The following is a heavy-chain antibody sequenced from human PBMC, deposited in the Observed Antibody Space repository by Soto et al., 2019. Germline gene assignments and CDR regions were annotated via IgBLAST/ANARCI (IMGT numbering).Heavy chain of an antibody. Sequence: EVQLLESGGGLVQPGGSLGLSCAASGFTFSSYAMSWVRQAPGKVLEWVSAISGSGGTTYYADSVKGRFTFSRDNSKNTLYLQMNSLRAEETAVYYCAKAANGWFSAFDIWGRGTMVTVSS. V-gene: IGHV3-23*01. CDR2: ISGSGGTT. J-gene: IGHJ3*02. CDR1: GFTFSSYA. D-gene: IGHD6-19*01. CDR3: AKAANGWFSAFDI.